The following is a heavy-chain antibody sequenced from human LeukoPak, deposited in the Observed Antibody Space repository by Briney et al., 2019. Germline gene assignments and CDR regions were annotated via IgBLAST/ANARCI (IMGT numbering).Heavy chain of an antibody. CDR1: GFTFSLYW. CDR2: IKQDGSEK. D-gene: IGHD3-9*01. Sequence: PGGSLRLSCAASGFTFSLYWMNWVRRAPGKGLEWVANIKQDGSEKNYVDSVKGRFTISRDNAKNSLYLQMNNLRVEDTAMYYCARGTGFIIKDWGQGTLVTVSS. J-gene: IGHJ1*01. CDR3: ARGTGFIIKD. V-gene: IGHV3-7*03.